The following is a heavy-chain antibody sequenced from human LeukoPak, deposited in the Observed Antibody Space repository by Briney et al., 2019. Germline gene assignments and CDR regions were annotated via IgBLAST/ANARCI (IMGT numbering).Heavy chain of an antibody. J-gene: IGHJ4*02. Sequence: PGGSLRLSCAASGFTFSSYSMNWVRQAPGKGLEWVSSISSSSSYIYYADSVKGRFTISRDNAKNSLYLQMNSLRAEDTAVYYCARAMAVAGTMDYWGQGTLVTVSS. CDR1: GFTFSSYS. CDR2: ISSSSSYI. V-gene: IGHV3-21*01. CDR3: ARAMAVAGTMDY. D-gene: IGHD6-19*01.